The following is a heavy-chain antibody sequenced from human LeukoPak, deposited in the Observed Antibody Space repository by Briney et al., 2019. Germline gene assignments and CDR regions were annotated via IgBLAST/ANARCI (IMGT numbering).Heavy chain of an antibody. Sequence: SETLSLTCTVSGGSISSSSYYWGWMRQPPGKGLEWIVSIYYSGSTYYNPSLKSRVTISVDTSKNQFSLKLSSVSAADTAVYYCARRDIAARLFDYWGQGTLVSVSS. CDR3: ARRDIAARLFDY. D-gene: IGHD6-6*01. CDR1: GGSISSSSYY. J-gene: IGHJ4*02. V-gene: IGHV4-39*01. CDR2: IYYSGST.